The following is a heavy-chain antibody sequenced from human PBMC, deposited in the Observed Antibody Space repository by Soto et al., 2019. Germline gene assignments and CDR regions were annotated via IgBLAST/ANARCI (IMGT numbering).Heavy chain of an antibody. J-gene: IGHJ1*01. Sequence: SETLSLTCAVYGGSFSGYYWSWIRQPPGKGLEWIGEINHSGSTNYNPSLKSRVTISVDTSKNQFSLKLSSVTAADTAVYYCAIHQSYGDYSHWGQGTLVTVSS. CDR2: INHSGST. V-gene: IGHV4-34*01. CDR1: GGSFSGYY. D-gene: IGHD4-17*01. CDR3: AIHQSYGDYSH.